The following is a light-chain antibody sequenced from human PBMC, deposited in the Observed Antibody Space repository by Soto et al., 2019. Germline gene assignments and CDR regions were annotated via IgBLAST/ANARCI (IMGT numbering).Light chain of an antibody. CDR2: DAS. CDR1: QSVGRN. CDR3: QQYNRYSGT. J-gene: IGKJ1*01. Sequence: EIVMTQSPVTLYVTPGDRATLSYRASQSVGRNLAWYQQKPGQAPRLLIYDASNRATGIPARFSGSGSGTEFTLTISSLQPDDFATYYCQQYNRYSGTSGQGTKVDIK. V-gene: IGKV3-15*01.